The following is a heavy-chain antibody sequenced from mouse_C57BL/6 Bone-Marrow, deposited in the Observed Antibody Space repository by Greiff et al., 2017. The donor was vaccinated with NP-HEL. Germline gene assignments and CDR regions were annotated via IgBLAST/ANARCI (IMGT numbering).Heavy chain of an antibody. CDR1: GFPITSGYY. CDR2: ITHSGET. D-gene: IGHD2-3*01. Sequence: VKLQESGPGLVKPSQSLFLTCSITGFPITSGYYWIWIRQSPGNPLEWMGYITHSGETFYNPSFQSPTSITRETSKNQIFLQLISVTTEDTAMYYCAGDREMGYCPFAYWGQGTLVTVSA. J-gene: IGHJ3*01. CDR3: AGDREMGYCPFAY. V-gene: IGHV12-3*01.